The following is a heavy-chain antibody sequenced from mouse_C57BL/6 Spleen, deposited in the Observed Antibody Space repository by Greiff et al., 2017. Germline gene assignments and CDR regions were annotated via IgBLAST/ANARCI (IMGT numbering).Heavy chain of an antibody. CDR1: GFSLTSYG. V-gene: IGHV2-5*01. J-gene: IGHJ2*01. Sequence: VKLVESGPGLVQPSQSLSITCTVSGFSLTSYGVHWVRQSPGKGLEWLGVIWRGGSTDYNAAFMSRLSITKDNSKSQVFFKMNSLQADDTAIYYCAKNGDYYGSSYHFDYWGQGTTLTVAS. CDR2: IWRGGST. D-gene: IGHD1-1*01. CDR3: AKNGDYYGSSYHFDY.